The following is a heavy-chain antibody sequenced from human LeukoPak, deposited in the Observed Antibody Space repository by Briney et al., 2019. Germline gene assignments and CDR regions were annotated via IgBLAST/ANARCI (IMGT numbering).Heavy chain of an antibody. D-gene: IGHD4-11*01. CDR2: IWYDGSNK. J-gene: IGHJ4*02. Sequence: GRSLRLSCAASGFTFSSYGMHWVRQAPGKGLEWVAVIWYDGSNKYYADSVKGRFTISRDNSKNTLYLQMNSLRAEDTAVYYCARGGTTVTNLDYWGQGTLVTVSS. CDR3: ARGGTTVTNLDY. V-gene: IGHV3-33*01. CDR1: GFTFSSYG.